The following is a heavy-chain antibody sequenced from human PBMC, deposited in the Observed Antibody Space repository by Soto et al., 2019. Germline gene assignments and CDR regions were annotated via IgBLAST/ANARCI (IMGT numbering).Heavy chain of an antibody. CDR1: GGSISSGGYY. V-gene: IGHV4-31*03. D-gene: IGHD3-10*01. Sequence: SETLSLTCTVSGGSISSGGYYWSWIRQHPGKGLEWIGYIYYSGSTYYNPSLKSRVTISVDTSKNQFSLKLSSVTAADTAVYYCARDWDTMVRGVIDYWGQGTLVTVSS. CDR2: IYYSGST. J-gene: IGHJ4*02. CDR3: ARDWDTMVRGVIDY.